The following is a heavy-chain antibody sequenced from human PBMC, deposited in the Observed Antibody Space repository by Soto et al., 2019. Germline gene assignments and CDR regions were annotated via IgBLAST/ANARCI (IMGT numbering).Heavy chain of an antibody. Sequence: GGSLRLSCAASGFTFSSCSMNWVRQAPGKGLEWVSTISGSGESTYYADSVKGRSTISRDNSKSTLYLQMNSLRAGDTAVYYCAKDRWNYDYCNFGGQGTLVT. CDR3: AKDRWNYDYCNF. V-gene: IGHV3-23*01. J-gene: IGHJ4*02. CDR2: ISGSGEST. CDR1: GFTFSSCS. D-gene: IGHD1-7*01.